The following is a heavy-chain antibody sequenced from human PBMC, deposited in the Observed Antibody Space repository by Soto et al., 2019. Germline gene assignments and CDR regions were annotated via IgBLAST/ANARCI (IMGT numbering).Heavy chain of an antibody. CDR3: ARDMVRGVITRRYYYGMDV. V-gene: IGHV4-61*01. CDR2: IYYSGST. J-gene: IGHJ6*02. Sequence: SETLSLTCTVSGGSVSSGSYYWSWIRQPPGKGLEWIGYIYYSGSTNYNPSLKSRVTISVDTSKNQFSLKLSSVTAADTAVYYCARDMVRGVITRRYYYGMDVWGQGTTVTVSS. D-gene: IGHD3-10*01. CDR1: GGSVSSGSYY.